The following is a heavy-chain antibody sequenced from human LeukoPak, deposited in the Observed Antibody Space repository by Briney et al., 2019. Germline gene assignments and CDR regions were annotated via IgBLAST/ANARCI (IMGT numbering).Heavy chain of an antibody. Sequence: GGTLRLSCAASGFTFSIYAMTWVRQAPGKGLEWVSAISGSGGSTYYADSVKGRFTISRDNSKNTLYLQMNSPRAKDTAVYYCARLRAEAFDIWGQGTMVTVSS. CDR2: ISGSGGST. D-gene: IGHD4-17*01. V-gene: IGHV3-23*01. CDR3: ARLRAEAFDI. CDR1: GFTFSIYA. J-gene: IGHJ3*02.